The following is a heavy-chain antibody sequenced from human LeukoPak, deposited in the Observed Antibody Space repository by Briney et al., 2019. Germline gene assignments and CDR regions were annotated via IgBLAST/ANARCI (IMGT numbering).Heavy chain of an antibody. J-gene: IGHJ4*02. D-gene: IGHD3-3*01. CDR1: GFTFSSYW. V-gene: IGHV3-7*01. Sequence: GSLRLSCAASGFTFSSYWMSWVRQAPGKGLEWVANTKQDGSEKYYVDSVKGRFTISRDNAKNSLYLQMNSLRAEDTAVYYCARDIGLRFLEWGAIDYWGQGTLVTVSS. CDR2: TKQDGSEK. CDR3: ARDIGLRFLEWGAIDY.